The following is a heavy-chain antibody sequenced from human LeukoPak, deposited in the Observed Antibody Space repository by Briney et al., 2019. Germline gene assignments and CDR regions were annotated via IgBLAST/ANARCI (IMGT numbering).Heavy chain of an antibody. D-gene: IGHD3/OR15-3a*01. CDR3: ARRGLVAGIYDLVYGFDM. V-gene: IGHV1-8*02. J-gene: IGHJ3*02. Sequence: ASVKVSCKASSYTFTNYGINWVRQAPGQGPEWMGWMDPKTGNTGFPQKFQGRVTITQNSSISTVYMELNSLTSEDTAVYYCARRGLVAGIYDLVYGFDMWGQGTMVTVSS. CDR2: MDPKTGNT. CDR1: SYTFTNYG.